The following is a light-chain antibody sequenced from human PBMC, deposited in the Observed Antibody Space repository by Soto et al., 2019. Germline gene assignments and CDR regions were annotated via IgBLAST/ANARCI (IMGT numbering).Light chain of an antibody. CDR1: QAIGNF. V-gene: IGKV1-27*01. CDR2: AAS. CDR3: QKCKVAPFT. Sequence: ILMTQSPSSLSAFVGDRATITCRASQAIGNFLAWYQQKPGKAPRLLIYAASTLQSGVPSRFIGSGSGTDFTLTISSLQPEDVATYYCQKCKVAPFTFGGGTKVEIK. J-gene: IGKJ4*01.